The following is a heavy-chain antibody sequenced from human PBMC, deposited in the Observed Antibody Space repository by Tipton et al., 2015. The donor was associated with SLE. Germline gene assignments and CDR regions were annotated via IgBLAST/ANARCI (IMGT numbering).Heavy chain of an antibody. V-gene: IGHV4-61*02. D-gene: IGHD3-22*01. J-gene: IGHJ3*02. Sequence: LRLSCSVSGGSISFGSYYWSWLRQPPGKGLEWIGRIYSSGSTNYKSSLQSRVTISLDTSNNQFSLRLHSVTVADTAVYYCARGGLYETSAYSVGFDIWGQGTLVTVSP. CDR3: ARGGLYETSAYSVGFDI. CDR2: IYSSGST. CDR1: GGSISFGSYY.